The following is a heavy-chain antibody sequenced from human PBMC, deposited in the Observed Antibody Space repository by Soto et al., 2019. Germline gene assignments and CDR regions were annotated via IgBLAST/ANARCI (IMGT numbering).Heavy chain of an antibody. CDR1: GFTFSTYA. CDR3: AKGGQSYDY. J-gene: IGHJ4*02. CDR2: ISTSVGST. Sequence: ESLRLSCAASGFTFSTYAMSWVRQAPGKGLEWVSAISTSVGSTYYTDSVKGRFTISRDNSKKTLYLQMNSLRAEDTAVYYCAKGGQSYDYWGQGTLVTVSS. V-gene: IGHV3-23*01. D-gene: IGHD3-10*01.